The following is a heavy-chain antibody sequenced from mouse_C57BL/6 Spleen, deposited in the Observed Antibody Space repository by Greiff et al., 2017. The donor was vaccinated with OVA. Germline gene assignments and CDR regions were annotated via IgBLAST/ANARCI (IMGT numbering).Heavy chain of an antibody. V-gene: IGHV1-4*01. CDR3: ARGNEYESAMDY. CDR2: INPSSGYT. D-gene: IGHD2-4*01. J-gene: IGHJ4*01. Sequence: VQLQQSGAELARPGASVKMSCKASGYTFTSYTMPWVNQRPGQGLEWIGYINPSSGYTKYNQKFKDKATLTADKSSSTAYMQLSSLTSEDSAVYYCARGNEYESAMDYWGQGISVTVSS. CDR1: GYTFTSYT.